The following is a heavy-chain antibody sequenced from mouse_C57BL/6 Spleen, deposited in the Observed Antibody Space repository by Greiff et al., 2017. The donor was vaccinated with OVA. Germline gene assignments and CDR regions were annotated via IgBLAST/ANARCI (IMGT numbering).Heavy chain of an antibody. D-gene: IGHD2-1*01. CDR3: ARALYGNRWFAY. Sequence: QVQLQQPGTELVKPGASVKLSCKASGYTFTSYWMPWVKQRPGQGLEWIGNINPSNGGTNYNEKFKSKATLTVDKYSSTAYMQLSSLTSEDSAVYYCARALYGNRWFAYWGQGTLVTVSA. J-gene: IGHJ3*01. V-gene: IGHV1-53*01. CDR1: GYTFTSYW. CDR2: INPSNGGT.